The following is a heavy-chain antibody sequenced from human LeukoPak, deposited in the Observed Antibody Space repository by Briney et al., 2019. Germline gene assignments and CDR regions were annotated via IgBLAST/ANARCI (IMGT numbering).Heavy chain of an antibody. CDR1: GYTFTSYG. CDR3: ARDRTNEFDY. D-gene: IGHD1-1*01. J-gene: IGHJ4*02. Sequence: GASVKVSCKASGYTFTSYGISWVRQAPGQGLEWMGWISTYNGITNYAQKLQGRVTMTTDTSTSTAHMELRSLRSDDTAMYYCARDRTNEFDYWGQGTLVTVSS. V-gene: IGHV1-18*01. CDR2: ISTYNGIT.